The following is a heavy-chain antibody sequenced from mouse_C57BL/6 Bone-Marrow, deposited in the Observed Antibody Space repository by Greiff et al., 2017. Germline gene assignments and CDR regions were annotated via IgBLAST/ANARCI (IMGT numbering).Heavy chain of an antibody. J-gene: IGHJ4*01. V-gene: IGHV1-69*01. CDR2: IDPSDSYT. CDR1: GYTFTSYW. D-gene: IGHD2-4*01. Sequence: VQLQQPGAELVMPGASVKLSCKASGYTFTSYWMHWVKQRPGQGLEWIGEIDPSDSYTNYNQKFKGKSTLTVDKSSSTAYMQLSSLTSEDSAVYYCARDGYDYDRYAMDYWGQGTSVTVSS. CDR3: ARDGYDYDRYAMDY.